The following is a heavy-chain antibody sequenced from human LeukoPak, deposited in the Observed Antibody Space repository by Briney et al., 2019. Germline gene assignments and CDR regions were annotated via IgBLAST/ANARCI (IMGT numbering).Heavy chain of an antibody. CDR3: ARHLIAGRDTVMVTFDF. D-gene: IGHD5-18*01. J-gene: IGHJ4*02. Sequence: PSETLSLTCGVSGYSISSGYYWGWIRQPPGKGLEWIGSINYNGGTYYNPSLKSRVTISVDTSKNQFSLRLTSVTAADTAMYSCARHLIAGRDTVMVTFDFRGQGTLVTVSS. V-gene: IGHV4-38-2*01. CDR1: GYSISSGYY. CDR2: INYNGGT.